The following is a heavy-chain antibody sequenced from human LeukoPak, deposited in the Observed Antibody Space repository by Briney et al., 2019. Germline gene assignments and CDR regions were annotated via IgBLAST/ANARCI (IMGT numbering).Heavy chain of an antibody. D-gene: IGHD1-26*01. Sequence: GASVKVSCKASGGTFGSYAISWVRQAPGQGLEWMGGIIPIFGTANYAQKFQGRVTITADESTSTAYMELSSLRSEDTAVYYCARGLVGATTSGVDCWGQGTLVTVSS. J-gene: IGHJ4*02. CDR3: ARGLVGATTSGVDC. V-gene: IGHV1-69*13. CDR2: IIPIFGTA. CDR1: GGTFGSYA.